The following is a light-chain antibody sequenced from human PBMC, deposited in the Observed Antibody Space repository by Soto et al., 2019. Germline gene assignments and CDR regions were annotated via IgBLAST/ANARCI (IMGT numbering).Light chain of an antibody. CDR2: DAS. CDR3: QQSYSTPST. V-gene: IGKV1-5*01. Sequence: DIQMTQSPSTLSASVGDRVTITCRASQSISSWLAWYQQKPGKAPKLLISDASNLESGVPSRFSGSGSGIDFTLTISSLQPEDFATYYCQQSYSTPSTFGQGTQREIK. CDR1: QSISSW. J-gene: IGKJ5*01.